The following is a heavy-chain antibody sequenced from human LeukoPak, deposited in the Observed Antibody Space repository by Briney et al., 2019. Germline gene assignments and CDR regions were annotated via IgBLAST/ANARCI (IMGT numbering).Heavy chain of an antibody. D-gene: IGHD4-23*01. CDR3: VGGHDLEFEF. CDR1: GFSVGTNY. J-gene: IGHJ5*01. CDR2: IYAGGNT. Sequence: GGSLRLSCAASGFSVGTNYMTWVRQAPGKGLEWVSMIYAGGNTYYRDSVKGRFTISRDSSKNTVFLHMSGLRDDDTAVYYCVGGHDLEFEFWGQGALVTVSS. V-gene: IGHV3-53*01.